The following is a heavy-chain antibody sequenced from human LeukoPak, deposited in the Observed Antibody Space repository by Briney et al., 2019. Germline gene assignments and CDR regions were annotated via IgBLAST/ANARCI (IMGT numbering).Heavy chain of an antibody. CDR3: ARHNSGYDFEYYYYYGMDV. CDR1: GGSISSHY. CDR2: IYYSGST. J-gene: IGHJ6*02. V-gene: IGHV4-59*08. Sequence: PSETLSLTCTVSGGSISSHYWSWIRQPPGKGLEWIGYIYYSGSTNYNPSLKSRVTISVDTSKNQFSLKLSSVTAADTAVYYCARHNSGYDFEYYYYYGMDVWGQGTTVTVSS. D-gene: IGHD5-12*01.